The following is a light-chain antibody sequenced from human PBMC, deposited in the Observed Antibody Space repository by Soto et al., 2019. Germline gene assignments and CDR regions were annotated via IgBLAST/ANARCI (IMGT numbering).Light chain of an antibody. CDR2: DVS. J-gene: IGKJ1*01. CDR1: QGISSA. V-gene: IGKV1D-13*01. CDR3: QQFNNYSWT. Sequence: IQMTQSPSTLSASVGDRVTITCRASQGISSALAWYQQKPGKVPKLLIYDVSSLESGVPSRFSGSGSGTDFTLTISSLQPEDFATYYCQQFNNYSWTFGQGTKVDIK.